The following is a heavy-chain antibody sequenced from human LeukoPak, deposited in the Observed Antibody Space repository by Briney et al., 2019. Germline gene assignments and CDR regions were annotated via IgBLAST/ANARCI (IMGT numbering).Heavy chain of an antibody. V-gene: IGHV4-59*08. D-gene: IGHD3-16*01. J-gene: IGHJ2*01. Sequence: SETLSLTCPGTDCSIRSYFLSLLPQPPGKGLEWIGYIYYSGSTNYNPSLMSRVTISVDTSKNQFSLKLSSVTAADTAVYYCARLTRLNWYFGPRGGSNLVTVSS. CDR2: IYYSGST. CDR1: DCSIRSYF. CDR3: ARLTRLNWYFGP.